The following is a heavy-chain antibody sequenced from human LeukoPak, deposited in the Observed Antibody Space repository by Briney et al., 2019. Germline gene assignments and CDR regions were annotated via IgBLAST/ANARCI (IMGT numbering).Heavy chain of an antibody. CDR2: INHSGST. V-gene: IGHV4-34*01. J-gene: IGHJ4*02. Sequence: SETLSLTCAVYGGSFSGYYWSWIRQPPGKGLEWIGEINHSGSTNYNPSLKSRVTISVDTSKNQFSLKLSSVTAADTAVYYCARTRLLWFGELSRWYSDYWGQGTLVTVSS. D-gene: IGHD3-10*01. CDR1: GGSFSGYY. CDR3: ARTRLLWFGELSRWYSDY.